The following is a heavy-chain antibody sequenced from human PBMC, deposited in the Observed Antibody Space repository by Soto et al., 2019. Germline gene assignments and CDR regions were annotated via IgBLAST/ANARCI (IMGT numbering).Heavy chain of an antibody. J-gene: IGHJ6*02. CDR2: IYYSGST. Sequence: PQTLSLTCTVSGGSISSSTYYGGWIRHSPGKGLEWIGSIYYSGSTYYNPSLKSRVTISVDTSKNQFSLKLSSVTAADMAVYYCRVWDGDASFYYYYGMDVWGQGTTVT. D-gene: IGHD4-17*01. CDR3: RVWDGDASFYYYYGMDV. V-gene: IGHV4-39*01. CDR1: GGSISSSTYY.